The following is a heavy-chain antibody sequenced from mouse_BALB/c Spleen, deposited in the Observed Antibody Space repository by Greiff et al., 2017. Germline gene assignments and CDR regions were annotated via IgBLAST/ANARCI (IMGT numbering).Heavy chain of an antibody. Sequence: VQLQQSGTVLARPGASVKMSCKASGYTFTSYWMHWVKQRPGQGLEWIGAIYPGNSDTSYNQKFKGKAKLTAVTSTSTAYMELSSLTNEDSAVYYCTRSEGNFHYYAMDYWGQGTSVTVSS. D-gene: IGHD2-1*01. CDR3: TRSEGNFHYYAMDY. V-gene: IGHV1-5*01. J-gene: IGHJ4*01. CDR1: GYTFTSYW. CDR2: IYPGNSDT.